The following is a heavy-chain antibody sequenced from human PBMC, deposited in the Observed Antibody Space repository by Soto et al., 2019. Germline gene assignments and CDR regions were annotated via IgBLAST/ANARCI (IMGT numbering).Heavy chain of an antibody. V-gene: IGHV3-21*01. Sequence: GGSLRLSCAASGFSFSTYNMNWVRQAPGKGLEWVSSIDASSTHIYYADSVKGRFTISRDNGKSSLYLQLDSLRAEDTALYYCVRQQYDFLVDPWGQGTLVTVSS. CDR2: IDASSTHI. CDR1: GFSFSTYN. J-gene: IGHJ5*02. CDR3: VRQQYDFLVDP. D-gene: IGHD3-16*01.